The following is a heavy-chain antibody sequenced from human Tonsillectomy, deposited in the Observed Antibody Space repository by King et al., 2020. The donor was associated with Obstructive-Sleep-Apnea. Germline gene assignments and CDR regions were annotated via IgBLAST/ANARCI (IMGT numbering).Heavy chain of an antibody. Sequence: VQLQQWGAGLLNPSETLSLTCAFFGGAFSEYYGSLIGQPPWKGLDCIGENSHCGRLNYKSYLESRVALSVDTSKNPFSLKLNSVTAADTAVYYCARGSGAAAVNWFDPWGQGTLVTVSS. D-gene: IGHD6-13*01. CDR2: NSHCGRL. J-gene: IGHJ5*02. CDR1: GGAFSEYY. V-gene: IGHV4-34*01. CDR3: ARGSGAAAVNWFDP.